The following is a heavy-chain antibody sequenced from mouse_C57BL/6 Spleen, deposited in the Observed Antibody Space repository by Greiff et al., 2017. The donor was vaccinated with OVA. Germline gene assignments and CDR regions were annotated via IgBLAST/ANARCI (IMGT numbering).Heavy chain of an antibody. V-gene: IGHV3-6*01. Sequence: EVKVEESGPGLVKPSQSLSLTCSVTGYSITSGYYWNWIRQFPGNKLEWMGYISYDGSNNYNPSLKNRISITRDTSKNQFFLKLNSVTTEDTATYYCAREDGNYFFADWGQGTLVTVSA. D-gene: IGHD2-1*01. CDR3: AREDGNYFFAD. CDR1: GYSITSGYY. J-gene: IGHJ3*01. CDR2: ISYDGSN.